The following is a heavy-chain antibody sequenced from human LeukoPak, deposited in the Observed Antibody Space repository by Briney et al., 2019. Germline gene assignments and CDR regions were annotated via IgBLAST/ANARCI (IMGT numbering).Heavy chain of an antibody. Sequence: SETLSLTCTVSGGSISSYYWSWIRQPPGKGLEWIGYIYYSGSTNYNPSLKSRVTISVDTSKNQFSLKLSSVTAADTAVYYCARGLTEYSCGQYYFDYWGQGTLVTVSS. D-gene: IGHD5-18*01. V-gene: IGHV4-59*01. J-gene: IGHJ4*02. CDR3: ARGLTEYSCGQYYFDY. CDR1: GGSISSYY. CDR2: IYYSGST.